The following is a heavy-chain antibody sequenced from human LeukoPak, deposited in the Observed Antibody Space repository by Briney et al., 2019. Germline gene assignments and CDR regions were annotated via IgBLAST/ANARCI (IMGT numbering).Heavy chain of an antibody. J-gene: IGHJ4*02. V-gene: IGHV3-23*01. Sequence: GGSLRLSCAASGFTVSAYAMAWVRQAPGKGLEWVSTIYDDNTYYADSVKGRFAISADNSKNTLYLQMNSLRVEDTAVYFCAARKVRGVWFYLDYWGQGTLVTVSS. CDR3: AARKVRGVWFYLDY. CDR2: IYDDNT. D-gene: IGHD3-10*01. CDR1: GFTVSAYA.